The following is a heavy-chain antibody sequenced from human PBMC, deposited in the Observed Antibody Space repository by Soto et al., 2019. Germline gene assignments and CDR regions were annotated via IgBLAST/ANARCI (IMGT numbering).Heavy chain of an antibody. V-gene: IGHV4-39*01. D-gene: IGHD3-22*01. CDR3: ARPAYYYDSSGYYSYYFDY. CDR1: GGSISSSSYY. CDR2: IYYSGST. Sequence: PSETLSLTCTVSGGSISSSSYYWGWIRQPPXKGLEWIGSIYYSGSTYYNPSLKSRVTISVDTSKNQFSLKLSSVTAANTAVYYCARPAYYYDSSGYYSYYFDYWGQGTLVTVSS. J-gene: IGHJ4*02.